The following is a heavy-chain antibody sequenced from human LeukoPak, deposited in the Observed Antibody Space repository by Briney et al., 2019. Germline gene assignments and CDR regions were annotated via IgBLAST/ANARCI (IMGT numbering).Heavy chain of an antibody. CDR3: ARVSYSSSWELDY. CDR2: IYHSGST. D-gene: IGHD6-13*01. J-gene: IGHJ4*02. Sequence: SETLSLTCAVYGGSFSGYYWSWIRQPPGKGLEWIGEIYHSGSTNYNPSLKSRVTISVDKSKNQFSLKLSSVTAADTAVYYCARVSYSSSWELDYWGQGTLVTVSS. V-gene: IGHV4-34*01. CDR1: GGSFSGYY.